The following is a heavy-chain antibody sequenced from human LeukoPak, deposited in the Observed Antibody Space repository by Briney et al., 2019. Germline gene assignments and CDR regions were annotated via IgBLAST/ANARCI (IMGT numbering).Heavy chain of an antibody. CDR2: ISYDGSNK. CDR3: ARDDYDILTGSTGGAFDI. J-gene: IGHJ3*02. CDR1: GFTFSTSG. V-gene: IGHV3-30*03. D-gene: IGHD3-9*01. Sequence: GGSLRLSCAVSGFTFSTSGMHWVRQAPGKGLEWVAVISYDGSNKYYADSVKGRFTISRDNSKNTLYLQMNSLRAEDTAVYYCARDDYDILTGSTGGAFDIWGQGTMVTVSS.